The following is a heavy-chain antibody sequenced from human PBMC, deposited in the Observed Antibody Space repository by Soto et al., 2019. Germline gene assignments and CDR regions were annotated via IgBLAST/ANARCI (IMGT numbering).Heavy chain of an antibody. CDR2: ISAYNGNT. D-gene: IGHD3-10*01. CDR3: ARYVSLLKDY. J-gene: IGHJ4*02. CDR1: GYTFTSYG. Sequence: QVQLVQSGAEVKRPGASVKVSCKASGYTFTSYGISWVRQAPGQGLEWMGWISAYNGNTNYVQKLQGRVTMTTDTSTSTAHMELRGLRSDDPAVYYCARYVSLLKDYWCQGTLVTVSS. V-gene: IGHV1-18*01.